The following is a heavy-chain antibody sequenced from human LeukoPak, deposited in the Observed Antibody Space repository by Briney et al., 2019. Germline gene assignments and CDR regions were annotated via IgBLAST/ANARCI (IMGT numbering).Heavy chain of an antibody. CDR2: IYYSGST. D-gene: IGHD5-12*01. J-gene: IGHJ4*02. CDR3: ASSAVRYSGYDGYFDY. Sequence: SETLSLTCTVSGGSISSYYWSWIRQPPGEGLEWIGYIYYSGSTNYNPSLKSRVTISVDTSKNQFSLKLSSVTAADTAVYYCASSAVRYSGYDGYFDYWGQGTLVTVSS. CDR1: GGSISSYY. V-gene: IGHV4-59*01.